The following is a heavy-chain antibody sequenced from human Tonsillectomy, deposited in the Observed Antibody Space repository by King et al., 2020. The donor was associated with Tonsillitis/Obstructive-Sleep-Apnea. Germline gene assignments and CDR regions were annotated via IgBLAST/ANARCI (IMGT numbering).Heavy chain of an antibody. Sequence: VQLVESGGDLVQPGGSLRLSCSASGFTFSDYAMHWVRQAPGKGLEYVSAISHNGGSTYYADSVKGRFTISRDNSKNTLYLQMTSLRPEDTAVYYCVTPREMARTFDYWGPGTLVTVSS. CDR1: GFTFSDYA. CDR2: ISHNGGST. V-gene: IGHV3-64D*06. D-gene: IGHD5-24*01. CDR3: VTPREMARTFDY. J-gene: IGHJ4*02.